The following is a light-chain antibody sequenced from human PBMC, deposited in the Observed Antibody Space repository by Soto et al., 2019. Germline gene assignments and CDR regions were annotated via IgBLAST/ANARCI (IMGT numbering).Light chain of an antibody. CDR1: SGHNSYA. J-gene: IGLJ3*02. Sequence: QPVLTQSPSASASLGASVKLTSTLSSGHNSYAIAWHQQQPEKGPRYLMKLNSDGSHTKGDGIPDRFSGSSSGAERYLTISSLQSEDEADYYCQTWGTGIRVFGGGTKLTVL. V-gene: IGLV4-69*01. CDR2: LNSDGSH. CDR3: QTWGTGIRV.